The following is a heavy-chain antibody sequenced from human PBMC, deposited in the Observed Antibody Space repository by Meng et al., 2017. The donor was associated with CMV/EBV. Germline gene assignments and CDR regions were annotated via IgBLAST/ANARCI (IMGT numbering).Heavy chain of an antibody. D-gene: IGHD1-26*01. CDR3: TTEGGSYPDAFDI. CDR2: IKSKTDGGTT. J-gene: IGHJ3*02. CDR1: GFTFSNAW. Sequence: GGSLRLSCAAFGFTFSNAWMSWVRQAPGKGLEWVGRIKSKTDGGTTDYAAPVKGRFTISRDDSKNTLYLQMNSLKTEDTAVYYCTTEGGSYPDAFDIWGQGTMVTVSS. V-gene: IGHV3-15*01.